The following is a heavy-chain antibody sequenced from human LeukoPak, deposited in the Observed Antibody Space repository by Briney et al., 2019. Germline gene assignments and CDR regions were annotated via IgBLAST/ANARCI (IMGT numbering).Heavy chain of an antibody. J-gene: IGHJ4*02. V-gene: IGHV1-69*04. CDR3: ARTRTTGGPFDY. D-gene: IGHD4-11*01. CDR1: GGTFSSYV. CDR2: IIPILGIA. Sequence: GASVKVSCKASGGTFSSYVISWVRQAPGQGLEWMGRIIPILGIANYAQKFQGRVTITADKSTSTAYLQWSSLKASDTAMYYCARTRTTGGPFDYWGQGTLVTVSS.